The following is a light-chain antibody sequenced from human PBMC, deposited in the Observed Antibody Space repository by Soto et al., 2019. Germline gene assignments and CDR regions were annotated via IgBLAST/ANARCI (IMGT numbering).Light chain of an antibody. CDR3: AAWDYSLIGPV. J-gene: IGLJ3*02. V-gene: IGLV1-36*01. CDR2: YDD. CDR1: TSNIGNNA. Sequence: QSVLTQPPSVSDAPGQRVTISCSGNTSNIGNNAVSWFQQLPGEAPKLLMYYDDLLPSGVSDRFSASKSGTSASLAISGLQSEDEADYYCAAWDYSLIGPVFGGGTKVTVL.